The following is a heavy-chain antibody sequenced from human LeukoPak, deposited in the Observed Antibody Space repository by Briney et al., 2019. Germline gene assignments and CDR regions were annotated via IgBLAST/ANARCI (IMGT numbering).Heavy chain of an antibody. J-gene: IGHJ3*02. CDR3: TREVIDDFWSGYSKAFDI. D-gene: IGHD3-3*01. Sequence: PGRSLRLSCTASGFTFGDYAMSWVRQAPGKGLEWVGFIRSKAYGGTTEYAASVKGRFTISRDDSKSIAYLQMNSLKTEDTAVYYCTREVIDDFWSGYSKAFDIWGQGTMVTVSS. CDR2: IRSKAYGGTT. CDR1: GFTFGDYA. V-gene: IGHV3-49*04.